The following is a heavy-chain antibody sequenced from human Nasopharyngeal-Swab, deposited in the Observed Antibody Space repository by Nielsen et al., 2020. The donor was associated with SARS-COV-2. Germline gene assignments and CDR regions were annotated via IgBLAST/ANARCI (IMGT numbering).Heavy chain of an antibody. CDR3: ARRVARAPRHEGDYYYGMDV. CDR2: IYYSGST. J-gene: IGHJ6*02. Sequence: WIRQPPGKGLEWIGSIYYSGSTYYNPSLKSRVTISVDTSKNQFSLKLSSVTGADTAVYYCARRVARAPRHEGDYYYGMDVWGQGTTVTVSS. D-gene: IGHD3-16*01. V-gene: IGHV4-39*01.